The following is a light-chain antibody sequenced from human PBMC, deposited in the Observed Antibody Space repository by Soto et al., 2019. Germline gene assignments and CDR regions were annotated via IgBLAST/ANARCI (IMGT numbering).Light chain of an antibody. V-gene: IGLV2-8*01. Sequence: QSVLTQPPSASGSPGQSVTISCTGSNNDIGGYTYVSWYQQLPGKAPKLIIYEVNKRPSGIPDRFSGSKSGNTASLTVSGLQAEAEGDYYCTSFAPGRIYVFGSGTKVTVL. CDR2: EVN. J-gene: IGLJ1*01. CDR3: TSFAPGRIYV. CDR1: NNDIGGYTY.